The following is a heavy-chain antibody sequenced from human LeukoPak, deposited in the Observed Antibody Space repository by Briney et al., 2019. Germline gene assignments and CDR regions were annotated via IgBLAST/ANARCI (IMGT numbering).Heavy chain of an antibody. D-gene: IGHD1-26*01. CDR3: ARDPYSGSYGNYYYYFMDV. V-gene: IGHV3-21*01. Sequence: GGSLRLSYAASGFTFSSYSMNWVRQAPGKGLEWVSFISTSSSYIHNADSVKGRFTISRDNAENSLYLQMNSLRAEDTAVYYCARDPYSGSYGNYYYYFMDVWGKGTTVTISS. CDR1: GFTFSSYS. J-gene: IGHJ6*03. CDR2: ISTSSSYI.